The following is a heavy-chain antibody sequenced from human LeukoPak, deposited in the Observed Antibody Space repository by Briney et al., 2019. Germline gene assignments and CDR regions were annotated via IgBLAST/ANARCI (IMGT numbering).Heavy chain of an antibody. CDR3: TKGENGMDV. D-gene: IGHD1-26*01. Sequence: PGGSLRLSCAASGFTFSSYRVNWVRQAPGKGLEWVSSISDSSSYIYHADSVKGRFTISRDNGKNSVYLQMNSLRAEDTATYYCTKGENGMDVWGQGTTVTVSS. V-gene: IGHV3-21*01. CDR1: GFTFSSYR. CDR2: ISDSSSYI. J-gene: IGHJ6*02.